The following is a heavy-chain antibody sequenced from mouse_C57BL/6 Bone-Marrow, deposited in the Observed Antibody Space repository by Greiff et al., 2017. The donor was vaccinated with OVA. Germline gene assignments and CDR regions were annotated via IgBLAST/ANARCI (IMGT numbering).Heavy chain of an antibody. CDR1: GYSITSGYF. V-gene: IGHV3-6*01. CDR3: SRERWTTEGDY. CDR2: ISYDGSN. Sequence: EVKLLESGPGLVKPSQSLSLTCSVSGYSITSGYFWNWIRQFPGNKLVWMGFISYDGSNNYNASLKNQISITLDTSKNQFFLKLNSVTTEDAATYYCSRERWTTEGDYWGQGTTLTVSS. J-gene: IGHJ2*01. D-gene: IGHD1-1*01.